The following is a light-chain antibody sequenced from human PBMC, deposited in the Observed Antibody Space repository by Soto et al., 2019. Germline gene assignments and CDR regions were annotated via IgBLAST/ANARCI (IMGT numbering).Light chain of an antibody. CDR1: QSVSSSY. J-gene: IGKJ3*01. CDR3: QQYGTTPFT. V-gene: IGKV3-20*01. CDR2: AAS. Sequence: EIVLTQSPGTLSSSPGERATLSCRASQSVSSSYLSWHHHKPGQAPRLPISAASSRATGIPDRFSGSGCRTDFTLTISRLVPEDFALYYYQQYGTTPFTVCRWTKVDI.